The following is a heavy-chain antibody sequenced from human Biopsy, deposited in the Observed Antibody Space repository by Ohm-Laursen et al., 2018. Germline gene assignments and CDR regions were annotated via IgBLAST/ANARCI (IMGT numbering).Heavy chain of an antibody. CDR2: IFYRGST. V-gene: IGHV4-39*01. CDR1: GGSISNNNYY. Sequence: TLSLTCTVSGGSISNNNYYWGWIRQPPGKGLEWIGSIFYRGSTSYKPSLKSRVNISVDTSKNQFSLKLNSVTAADTAVYYCARDYDTSGYYYVSWGQGTLVTVSS. CDR3: ARDYDTSGYYYVS. D-gene: IGHD3-22*01. J-gene: IGHJ5*02.